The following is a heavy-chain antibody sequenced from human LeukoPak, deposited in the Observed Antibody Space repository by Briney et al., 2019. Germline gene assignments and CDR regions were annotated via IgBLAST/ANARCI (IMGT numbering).Heavy chain of an antibody. CDR3: ARDLIVGAHFDY. V-gene: IGHV3-66*01. D-gene: IGHD1-26*01. J-gene: IGHJ4*02. CDR2: IYSGGST. CDR1: GFTVSSNY. Sequence: GGSLRLSCAASGFTVSSNYMNWVRQAPGKGLEWVSLIYSGGSTHYADSVKGRFTISRDNSKNTLYLQMNSLRAEDTAVYYCARDLIVGAHFDYWGQGTLVTVSS.